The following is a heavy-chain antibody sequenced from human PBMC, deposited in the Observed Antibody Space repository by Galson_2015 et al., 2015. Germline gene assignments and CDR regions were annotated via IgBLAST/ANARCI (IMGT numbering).Heavy chain of an antibody. V-gene: IGHV1-18*01. CDR1: GYTFTSYG. J-gene: IGHJ5*02. CDR3: ARDQRVGYCSSSSCSPWFDA. D-gene: IGHD2-2*01. Sequence: SVKVSCKASGYTFTSYGISWVRQAPGQGLEWMGWISAYNGNTNYAQSLQGRVTMTTDTSTSTAYMELRSLTSDDTALYYCARDQRVGYCSSSSCSPWFDAWGQGTLVTVSS. CDR2: ISAYNGNT.